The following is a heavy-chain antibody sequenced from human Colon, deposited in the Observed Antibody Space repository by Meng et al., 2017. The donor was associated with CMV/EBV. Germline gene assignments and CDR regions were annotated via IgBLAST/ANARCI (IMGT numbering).Heavy chain of an antibody. V-gene: IGHV3-23*01. Sequence: GGSLRLSCAASGFTFSSYAMSWVRQAPGKGLEWGSAISGSGGSTYYADSVKGRFTISRDNSKNTLYLQMNSLRAEDTAVYYCPKDTWDSSSTYYFDYWGQGTLVTVSS. CDR1: GFTFSSYA. J-gene: IGHJ4*02. CDR2: ISGSGGST. D-gene: IGHD6-6*01. CDR3: PKDTWDSSSTYYFDY.